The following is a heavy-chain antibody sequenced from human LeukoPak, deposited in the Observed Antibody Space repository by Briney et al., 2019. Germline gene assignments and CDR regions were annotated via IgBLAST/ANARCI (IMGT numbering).Heavy chain of an antibody. CDR3: ARAPLWFGELLGFYFDY. V-gene: IGHV4-59*12. D-gene: IGHD3-10*01. J-gene: IGHJ4*02. CDR2: IYHSGST. Sequence: SETLSLTCTVSGGSISSYYWSWIRQPPGKGLEWIGEIYHSGSTNYNPSLKSRVTISVDKSKNQFSLKLSSVTAADTAVYYCARAPLWFGELLGFYFDYWGQGTLVTVSS. CDR1: GGSISSYY.